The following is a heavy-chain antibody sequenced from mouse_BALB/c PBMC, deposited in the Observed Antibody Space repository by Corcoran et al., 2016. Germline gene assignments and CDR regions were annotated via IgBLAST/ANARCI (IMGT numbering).Heavy chain of an antibody. J-gene: IGHJ1*01. V-gene: IGHV5-9-3*01. Sequence: EVQLVESGGGLVKPGGSLKLSCAASGFTFSSYAMSWVRQTPEKRLEWVATISSGGSYTYYPDSVKGRFTISRDNAKNTLYLQMSSLRSEDTAMYYCARQGGRYFDVWGAGTTVTFSS. CDR1: GFTFSSYA. D-gene: IGHD3-3*01. CDR2: ISSGGSYT. CDR3: ARQGGRYFDV.